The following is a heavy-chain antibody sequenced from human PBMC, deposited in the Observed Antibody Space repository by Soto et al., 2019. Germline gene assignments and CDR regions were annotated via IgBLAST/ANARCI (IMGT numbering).Heavy chain of an antibody. CDR3: ATDRKTVTT. CDR1: GFTFSSTA. Sequence: EVQLLESGGGLVQPGGSLRLSCAASGFTFSSTAMSWVRQAPGKGLEWVSGITGGGGGTYYADSVKGRFTISRDNSKNTLYLQMDSLRAEDTAVYYCATDRKTVTTWGQGTLVTVSS. CDR2: ITGGGGGT. J-gene: IGHJ5*02. D-gene: IGHD4-17*01. V-gene: IGHV3-23*01.